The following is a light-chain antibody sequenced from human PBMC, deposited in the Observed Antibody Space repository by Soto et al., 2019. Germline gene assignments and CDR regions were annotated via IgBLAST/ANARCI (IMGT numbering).Light chain of an antibody. V-gene: IGLV2-18*01. CDR1: SSDVGTYNR. J-gene: IGLJ2*01. CDR3: SLYTTSSTLL. Sequence: QSALTQPPSVSGSPGQSVTISCTGTSSDVGTYNRVCWYQQTPGTAPKLMISEVNNRPSGVPDRFSGSKSGNTASLTISGLQAEDEADYYCSLYTTSSTLLFGGGTKVTVL. CDR2: EVN.